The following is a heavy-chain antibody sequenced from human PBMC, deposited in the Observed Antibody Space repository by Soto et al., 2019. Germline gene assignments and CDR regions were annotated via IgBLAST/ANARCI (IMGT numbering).Heavy chain of an antibody. V-gene: IGHV3-23*01. CDR1: GFTFSSDA. CDR2: ISGSGGKK. Sequence: EVQLLESGGGLVQPGGSLRLSCAGSGFTFSSDAMSWVRQAPGKGLEWVSIISGSGGKKYYADSVKCGITISTDNSKKTMDLQLNRLRAEDTAVYYGAKCAECGSDSPPFFDYWGQGPLVTVSS. J-gene: IGHJ4*02. D-gene: IGHD2-21*01. CDR3: AKCAECGSDSPPFFDY.